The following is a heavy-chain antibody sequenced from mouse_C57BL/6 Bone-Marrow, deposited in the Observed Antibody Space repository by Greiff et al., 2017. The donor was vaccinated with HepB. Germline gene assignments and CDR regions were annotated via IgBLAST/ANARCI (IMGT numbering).Heavy chain of an antibody. CDR2: IYPGSGST. J-gene: IGHJ2*01. CDR3: ARSGVYSYPLFDY. D-gene: IGHD2-12*01. Sequence: QVQLQQPGAELVKPGASVKMSCKASGYTFTSYWITWVKQRPGQGLEWIGDIYPGSGSTNYNEKFKSKATLTVETSSSIAYMQLSSLTSEDSAVYYCARSGVYSYPLFDYWGQGTTLTVSS. CDR1: GYTFTSYW. V-gene: IGHV1-55*01.